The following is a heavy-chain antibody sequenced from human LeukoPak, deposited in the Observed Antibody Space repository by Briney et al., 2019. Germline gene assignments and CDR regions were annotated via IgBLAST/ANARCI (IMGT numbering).Heavy chain of an antibody. V-gene: IGHV3-30-3*01. CDR1: GFTFSSYA. J-gene: IGHJ4*02. CDR3: ASSGYYSQDYFDY. D-gene: IGHD3-22*01. CDR2: ISYDGSNK. Sequence: GGSLRLSCAASGFTFSSYAMHWVRQAPGKGLEWVAVISYDGSNKYYADSVKGRFTISRDNSKNTLYLQMNSLRAEDTAVYYCASSGYYSQDYFDYWGQGTLVTVSS.